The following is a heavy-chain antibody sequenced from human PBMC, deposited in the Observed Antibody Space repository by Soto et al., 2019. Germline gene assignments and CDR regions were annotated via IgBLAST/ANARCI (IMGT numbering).Heavy chain of an antibody. CDR1: GGSLSGIY. D-gene: IGHD5-18*01. J-gene: IGHJ6*02. V-gene: IGHV4-34*01. Sequence: ASETLSLTFVVYGGSLSGIYWTWVRQPPGKGLEWIGEINHSGSTNYSPSLESRVTISLDTSNNQFSLKLSSVTAADTAVYYCARGPGYSYGYSVYYYYYGMDVWGQGTTVTVSS. CDR2: INHSGST. CDR3: ARGPGYSYGYSVYYYYYGMDV.